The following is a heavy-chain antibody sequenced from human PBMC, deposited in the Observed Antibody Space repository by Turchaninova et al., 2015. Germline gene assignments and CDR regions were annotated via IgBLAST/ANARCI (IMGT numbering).Heavy chain of an antibody. V-gene: IGHV6-1*01. CDR1: GDSVSSNSAA. CDR2: TYYRSNWYT. CDR3: TLAGDASQAFDI. D-gene: IGHD2-8*01. J-gene: IGHJ3*02. Sequence: LQXXGPGRVKTXRXPPXXCAVXGDSVSSNSAAWNWIRQAPSRGLEWLGRTYYRSNWYTDYAVAVKSRITINPDTSKNHFSLQLNSVTPEDTAVYYCTLAGDASQAFDIWGQGTMVTVSS.